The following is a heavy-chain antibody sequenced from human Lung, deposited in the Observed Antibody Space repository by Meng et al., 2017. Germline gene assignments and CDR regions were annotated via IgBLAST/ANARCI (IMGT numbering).Heavy chain of an antibody. CDR2: ISGSGGST. CDR3: ASDYYDSSGYYQSLDY. J-gene: IGHJ4*02. V-gene: IGHV3-23*01. D-gene: IGHD3-22*01. CDR1: GFTFSSYA. Sequence: ESLMISCAASGFTFSSYAMSWVRQAPGKGLEWVSAISGSGGSTYYADSVKGRFTISRDNSKNTLYLQMNSLRAGDTAVYYCASDYYDSSGYYQSLDYWGQGTLVTSPQ.